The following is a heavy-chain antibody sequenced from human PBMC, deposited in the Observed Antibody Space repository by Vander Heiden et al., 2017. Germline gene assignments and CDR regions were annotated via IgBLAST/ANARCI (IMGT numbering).Heavy chain of an antibody. CDR1: GFTFSSYS. CDR2: ISSSSSTI. Sequence: EVQLVESGGGLVQPGGSLTLSCAASGFTFSSYSMNCVRQAPGKGLELVSYISSSSSTIYYADSVKGRFTISRDNAKNSLYLQMNSLRDEDTAVYYCARDMRVVAATPEYFDYWGQGTLVTVSS. V-gene: IGHV3-48*02. D-gene: IGHD2-15*01. CDR3: ARDMRVVAATPEYFDY. J-gene: IGHJ4*02.